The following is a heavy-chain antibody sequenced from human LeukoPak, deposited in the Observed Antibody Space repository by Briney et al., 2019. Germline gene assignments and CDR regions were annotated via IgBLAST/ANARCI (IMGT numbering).Heavy chain of an antibody. D-gene: IGHD2-21*02. CDR3: AKETSSIVVVTAAAFDI. CDR1: GFAFSSYE. CDR2: ISSSGSTI. Sequence: TGGSLRLSCAASGFAFSSYEMNWVRQAPGKGLEWVSYISSSGSTIYYADSVKGRFTISRDNAKNSLYLQMNSLRAEDTAVYYCAKETSSIVVVTAAAFDIWGQGTMVTVSS. V-gene: IGHV3-48*03. J-gene: IGHJ3*02.